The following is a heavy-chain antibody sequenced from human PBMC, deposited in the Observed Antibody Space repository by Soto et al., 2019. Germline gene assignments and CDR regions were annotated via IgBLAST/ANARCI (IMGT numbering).Heavy chain of an antibody. Sequence: AASVKVSCKASGYTFTRDQIHWVRQAPGQGLEWMGMIDPSGGKTNYAQKFQGRVTMTRDTSTSTVYMALSSPRSEDTAIYFCGRVMRSLLSITALDTWGQGTLVTVSS. CDR1: GYTFTRDQ. V-gene: IGHV1-46*01. CDR3: GRVMRSLLSITALDT. J-gene: IGHJ5*02. D-gene: IGHD3-10*01. CDR2: IDPSGGKT.